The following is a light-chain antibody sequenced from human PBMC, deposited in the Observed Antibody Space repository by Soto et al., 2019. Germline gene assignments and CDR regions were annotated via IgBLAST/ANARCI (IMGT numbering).Light chain of an antibody. CDR3: CSFAGSYTSFV. CDR1: SNY. CDR2: DVN. Sequence: QSVLTQPRSVSGSPGQSVTISCTGTSNYVSWYQQHPGKAPKLIISDVNKRPSGVPDRFSGSKSGRTASLTISGLLAEDEADYYCCSFAGSYTSFVFATGNKLTVL. V-gene: IGLV2-11*01. J-gene: IGLJ1*01.